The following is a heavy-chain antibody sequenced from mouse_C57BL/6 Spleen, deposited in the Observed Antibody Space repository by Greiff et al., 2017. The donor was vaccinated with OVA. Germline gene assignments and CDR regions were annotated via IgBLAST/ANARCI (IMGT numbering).Heavy chain of an antibody. D-gene: IGHD1-1*01. Sequence: EVQLVESGGGLVKPGGSLKLSCAASGFTFSSYAMSWVRQTPEKRLEWVATISDGGSYTYYPDNVKGRFTISRDNAKNNLYLQMSHLKSEDTAMYYCARENYGAMDYVGQGTSVTVSS. V-gene: IGHV5-4*01. CDR1: GFTFSSYA. CDR3: ARENYGAMDY. CDR2: ISDGGSYT. J-gene: IGHJ4*01.